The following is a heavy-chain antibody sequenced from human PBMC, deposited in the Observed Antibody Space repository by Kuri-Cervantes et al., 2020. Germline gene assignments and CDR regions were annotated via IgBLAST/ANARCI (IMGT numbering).Heavy chain of an antibody. CDR1: GGSIISGCFY. J-gene: IGHJ4*02. Sequence: SETLSLTCTVSGGSIISGCFYWNWIRQHPGKGLEWIGYIYHSGSTYNNPSPKRRVTISVDTSKNQFSLKLSSVTAADTAVYYCARQSGDSSRKKPFDSWGQGTLVTVSS. CDR2: IYHSGST. CDR3: ARQSGDSSRKKPFDS. V-gene: IGHV4-39*01. D-gene: IGHD6-13*01.